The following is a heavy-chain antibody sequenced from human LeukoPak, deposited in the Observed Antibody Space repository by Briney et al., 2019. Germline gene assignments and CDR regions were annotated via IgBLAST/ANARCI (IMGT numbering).Heavy chain of an antibody. D-gene: IGHD3-10*01. J-gene: IGHJ4*02. CDR1: GFTFSSYG. V-gene: IGHV3-30*02. CDR3: AKDFMVRGVYYFDY. CDR2: IRYDGSNK. Sequence: GGSLRLSCAASGFTFSSYGMHWVRQAPGKGLEWVAFIRYDGSNKYYADSVKGRFTISRDNSKNTLYLQMDSLRAEDTAVYYCAKDFMVRGVYYFDYWGQGTLVTVSS.